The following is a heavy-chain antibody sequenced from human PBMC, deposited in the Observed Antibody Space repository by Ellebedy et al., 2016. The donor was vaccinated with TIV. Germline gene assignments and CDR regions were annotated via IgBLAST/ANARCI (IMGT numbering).Heavy chain of an antibody. CDR2: INGDGSST. CDR3: RLPGYFVDFDY. J-gene: IGHJ4*02. D-gene: IGHD3-9*01. CDR1: GFTFSTHW. V-gene: IGHV3-74*01. Sequence: GGSLRLXCAASGFTFSTHWMHWVRQAPGKGLVWVSRINGDGSSTSYADSVKGRFTISRDNAKNTLYLQMNSLRAEDTAVYYCRLPGYFVDFDYWGRGTLVTVSS.